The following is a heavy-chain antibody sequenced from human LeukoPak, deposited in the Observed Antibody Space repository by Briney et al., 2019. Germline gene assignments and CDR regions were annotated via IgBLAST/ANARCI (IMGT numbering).Heavy chain of an antibody. J-gene: IGHJ4*02. V-gene: IGHV4-59*08. D-gene: IGHD1-26*01. Sequence: SETLSLTCTISSGSIGSFYWSWIRQPPGKGLEWIGYINFSGDTKYNSALKSRVTMSIDTSKNQFSLRVNSMTAADTAVYYCTRGGSADAFEHWGQGTLVTVSS. CDR3: TRGGSADAFEH. CDR2: INFSGDT. CDR1: SGSIGSFY.